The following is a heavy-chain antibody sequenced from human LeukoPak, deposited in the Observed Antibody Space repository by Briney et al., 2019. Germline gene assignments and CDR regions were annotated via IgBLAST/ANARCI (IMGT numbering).Heavy chain of an antibody. Sequence: AASVKVSCKVSGYTLPELSTHWVRQAPGKGLEWVGGFDPEDDETIYAQKCQGRVTMTDDTSTDTAYMELSSLRSEDTAVYYCATGGVYDLLDYWGQGTLVTVSS. CDR1: GYTLPELS. CDR3: ATGGVYDLLDY. J-gene: IGHJ4*02. D-gene: IGHD5/OR15-5a*01. V-gene: IGHV1-24*01. CDR2: FDPEDDET.